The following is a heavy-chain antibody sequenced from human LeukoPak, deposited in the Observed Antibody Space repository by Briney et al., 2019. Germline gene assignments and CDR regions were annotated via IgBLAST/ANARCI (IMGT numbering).Heavy chain of an antibody. J-gene: IGHJ4*02. CDR3: ANLDGTFDY. D-gene: IGHD3-9*01. CDR2: ISGSGGST. V-gene: IGHV3-23*01. Sequence: GGSLRLSCAASGFTFSSYAMSWVRQAPGKGLEWVSAISGSGGSTYYANSLKGRFPISIDNSKNTLHLQTNSLRSNDTAVYSCANLDGTFDYWGQGTLVTVSS. CDR1: GFTFSSYA.